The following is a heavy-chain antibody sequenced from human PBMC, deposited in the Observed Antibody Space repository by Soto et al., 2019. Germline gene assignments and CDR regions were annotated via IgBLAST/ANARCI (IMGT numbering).Heavy chain of an antibody. V-gene: IGHV1-69*08. CDR2: IIPIFGIA. D-gene: IGHD2-2*01. Sequence: QVQLVQSGAEVKKPGSSVKVSCKASGGTFSRYSITWVRQAPGHGLEWIGRIIPIFGIASYAQKFQGRVTITADESXSXAXMKXSSLRSDDTAVYYCAREDRDRETGLVPAAIDGMDVWGQGTTVTVSS. CDR3: AREDRDRETGLVPAAIDGMDV. J-gene: IGHJ6*02. CDR1: GGTFSRYS.